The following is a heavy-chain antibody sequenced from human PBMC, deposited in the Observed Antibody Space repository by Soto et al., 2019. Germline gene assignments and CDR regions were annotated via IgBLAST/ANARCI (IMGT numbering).Heavy chain of an antibody. CDR1: GITFSSYG. CDR3: ARDLFSGEEFDP. V-gene: IGHV3-33*01. Sequence: QMQLVESGGGVVQPGRSLRLSCVASGITFSSYGMHWVRQAPGKGLEWVAVIWYDGSKKYYADSVKGRFTISRDNSKNTVYLQMNGLRDDDPAVYYCARDLFSGEEFDPWGQGTLVTVSS. D-gene: IGHD3-10*01. CDR2: IWYDGSKK. J-gene: IGHJ5*02.